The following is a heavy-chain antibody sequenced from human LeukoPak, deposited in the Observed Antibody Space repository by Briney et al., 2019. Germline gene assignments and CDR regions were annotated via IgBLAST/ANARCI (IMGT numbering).Heavy chain of an antibody. V-gene: IGHV3-21*01. D-gene: IGHD3-10*01. CDR3: ARVSYYYGSGSYSGWFDP. CDR2: ISSSSSYI. CDR1: GFTFSSYS. J-gene: IGHJ5*02. Sequence: GGSLRLSCAASGFTFSSYSMNWVRQAPGKGLEWVSSISSSSSYIYYADSVKGRFTISRDNAKNSLYLQMNSLRAEDTAVYYCARVSYYYGSGSYSGWFDPWGQGTLVTVSS.